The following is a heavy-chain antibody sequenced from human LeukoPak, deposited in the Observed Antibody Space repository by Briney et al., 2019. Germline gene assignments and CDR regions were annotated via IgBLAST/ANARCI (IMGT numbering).Heavy chain of an antibody. CDR1: GCTLSSYA. J-gene: IGHJ4*02. CDR3: ARGGDGYNYDY. CDR2: INPILGIA. V-gene: IGHV1-69*04. D-gene: IGHD5-24*01. Sequence: SVKVSCKASGCTLSSYAIRWVRQAPGQGLEWMGRINPILGIANYAQKFQGRVTITADKSTSTAYMELSSLRSEDTAVYYCARGGDGYNYDYWGQGTLVTVSS.